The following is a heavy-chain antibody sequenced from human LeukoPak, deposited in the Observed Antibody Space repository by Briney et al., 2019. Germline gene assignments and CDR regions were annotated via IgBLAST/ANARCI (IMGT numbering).Heavy chain of an antibody. CDR1: GFTFSSFG. V-gene: IGHV3-33*01. J-gene: IGHJ4*02. CDR2: IWYDGTNK. D-gene: IGHD6-19*01. CDR3: ARGTGYSSGWYVFDY. Sequence: GRCLRLSCAASGFTFSSFGMHWVRQAPGKGLEWLSVIWYDGTNKYYADSVKGRFTISRDNSKNTLYLQMNSLRAEDTAVYYCARGTGYSSGWYVFDYWGQGTLVTVSS.